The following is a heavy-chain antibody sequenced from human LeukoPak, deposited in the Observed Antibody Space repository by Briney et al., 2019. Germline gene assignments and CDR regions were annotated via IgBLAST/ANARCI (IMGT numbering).Heavy chain of an antibody. CDR2: IKQDGSDK. CDR1: GFTFSSSW. D-gene: IGHD3-10*01. V-gene: IGHV3-7*01. CDR3: ARHSSGSYYVY. Sequence: PGGSLRLSCAASGFTFSSSWMSWVRQAPGKGLEWVAHIKQDGSDKYYLDSVKGRFTISRDNARNSLFLHLNSLRVEDTAMYYCARHSSGSYYVYWGQGTLVTVSS. J-gene: IGHJ4*02.